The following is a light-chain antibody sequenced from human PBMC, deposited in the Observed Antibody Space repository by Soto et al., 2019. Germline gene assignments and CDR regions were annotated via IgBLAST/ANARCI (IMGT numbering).Light chain of an antibody. CDR3: QTWGTGIV. J-gene: IGLJ2*01. CDR1: SVHSNYA. V-gene: IGLV4-69*01. Sequence: QLVLTQSPSASASLGASVKLTCTLSSVHSNYAIAWHQQQPEKGPRYLMKVNSDGSHSKGDGIPDRFSGSSSGAERYLTISSLQSEDEADYYCQTWGTGIVFGGGTKLTVL. CDR2: VNSDGSH.